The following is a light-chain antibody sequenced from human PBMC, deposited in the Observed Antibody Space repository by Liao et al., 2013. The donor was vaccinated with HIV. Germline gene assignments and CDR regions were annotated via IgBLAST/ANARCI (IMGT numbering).Light chain of an antibody. V-gene: IGLV3-25*03. CDR2: KDY. J-gene: IGLJ2*01. CDR1: ALPKQY. CDR3: QSADSSGTYIV. Sequence: SYELTQPPSVSVSPGQTARITCSGDALPKQYAYWYQQKPGQAPVLVIYKDYERPSGIPERFSGSTSGTTVTLTISGVQAEDEADYYCQSADSSGTYIVFGAGTKLTVL.